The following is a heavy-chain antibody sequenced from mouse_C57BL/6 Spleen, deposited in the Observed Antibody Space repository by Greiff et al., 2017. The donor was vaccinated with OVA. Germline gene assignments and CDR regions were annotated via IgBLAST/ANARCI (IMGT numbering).Heavy chain of an antibody. CDR2: IWTGGGT. CDR1: GFSFTSYA. Sequence: VQLVESGPGLVAPSQSLSITCTVSGFSFTSYAISWVRQPPGKGLEWLGVIWTGGGTNYNSALKSRLSISKDNSKSQVFLKMNSLQTDDTARYYCARTGGSSPRYYFDYWGQGTTLTVSS. V-gene: IGHV2-9-1*01. J-gene: IGHJ2*01. D-gene: IGHD1-1*01. CDR3: ARTGGSSPRYYFDY.